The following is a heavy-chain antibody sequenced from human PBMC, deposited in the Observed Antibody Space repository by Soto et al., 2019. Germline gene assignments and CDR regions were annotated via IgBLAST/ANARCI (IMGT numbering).Heavy chain of an antibody. Sequence: SETLSLTCTVSGGSISSDDYYWSWIRQPPGKGLEWIGYIYYSGSTYYNPSLKSRVTISVDTSKNQFSLKLSSVTAADTAVYYCARADYDILTGYPKHFDYWGQGTLVTVSS. CDR2: IYYSGST. D-gene: IGHD3-9*01. CDR1: GGSISSDDYY. V-gene: IGHV4-30-4*01. CDR3: ARADYDILTGYPKHFDY. J-gene: IGHJ4*02.